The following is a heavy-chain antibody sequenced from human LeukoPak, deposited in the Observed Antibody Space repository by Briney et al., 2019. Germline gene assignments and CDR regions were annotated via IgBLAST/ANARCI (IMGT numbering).Heavy chain of an antibody. V-gene: IGHV4-39*01. CDR1: GGSISSSSYY. CDR3: ARLYYYYYYMDV. J-gene: IGHJ6*03. CDR2: IYYSGSN. Sequence: SETLSLTCTVSGGSISSSSYYWGWIRQPPGRRLEWIGTIYYSGSNYYSPSLKSRDTISVDTSQNQFSLTVNSVTAADTAVYYCARLYYYYYYMDVWGKGTTVTVSS.